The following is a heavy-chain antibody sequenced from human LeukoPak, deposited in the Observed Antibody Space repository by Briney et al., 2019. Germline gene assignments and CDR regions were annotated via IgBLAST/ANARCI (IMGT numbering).Heavy chain of an antibody. V-gene: IGHV1-2*02. Sequence: ASVTVSCKASGYTFTGYYMHWVRQAPGQGLEWMGWINLNSGGTNYAQKFQGRVTMTSDTSISTAYMELSRLRSDDKAVYYCARRRTRREYPGYSGYDRNYWGQGTLVTVSS. CDR2: INLNSGGT. CDR3: ARRRTRREYPGYSGYDRNY. CDR1: GYTFTGYY. J-gene: IGHJ4*02. D-gene: IGHD5-12*01.